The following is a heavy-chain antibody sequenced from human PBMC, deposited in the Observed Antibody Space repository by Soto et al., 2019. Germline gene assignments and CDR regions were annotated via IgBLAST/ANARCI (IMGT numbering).Heavy chain of an antibody. V-gene: IGHV4-39*01. CDR1: GGSISSSGFH. CDR2: IYYSGST. CDR3: GRRERAAGTDWWSDP. J-gene: IGHJ5*02. Sequence: PSETQSLTCTVSGGSISSSGFHWGWIRQPPGKGLEGIGSIYYSGSTYYSPSLKSRVTISVDTSKNQFSLKLSSVTAADPAVYYCGRRERAAGTDWWSDPWGQGTLVTVS. D-gene: IGHD6-13*01.